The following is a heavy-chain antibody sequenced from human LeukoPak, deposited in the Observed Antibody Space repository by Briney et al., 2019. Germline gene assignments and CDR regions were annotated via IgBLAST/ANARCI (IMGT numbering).Heavy chain of an antibody. CDR3: ATHRRFSGWYGGDYFDY. Sequence: GASVKVSCKASGYTFTSYGISWVRQAPGQGLEWMGWISAYNGNTNYAQKLQGRVTMTTDTSTSTAYMELRSLRSGDTAVYYCATHRRFSGWYGGDYFDYWGQGTLVTASS. CDR2: ISAYNGNT. J-gene: IGHJ4*02. D-gene: IGHD6-19*01. CDR1: GYTFTSYG. V-gene: IGHV1-18*01.